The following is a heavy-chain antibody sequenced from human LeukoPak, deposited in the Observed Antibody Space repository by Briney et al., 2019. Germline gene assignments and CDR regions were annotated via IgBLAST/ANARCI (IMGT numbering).Heavy chain of an antibody. CDR3: ARRGRTLRERADNWFDP. D-gene: IGHD2-15*01. Sequence: ASVKVSCKASGGTFISYAISWVRQAPGQGLEWMGGIIPIFGTANYAQKFQGRVTITADESTSTAYMELSSLRSEDTAVYYCARRGRTLRERADNWFDPWGQGTLVTVSS. CDR1: GGTFISYA. CDR2: IIPIFGTA. V-gene: IGHV1-69*13. J-gene: IGHJ5*02.